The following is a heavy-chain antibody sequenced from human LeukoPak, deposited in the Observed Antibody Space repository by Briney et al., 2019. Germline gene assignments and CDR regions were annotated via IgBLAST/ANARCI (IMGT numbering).Heavy chain of an antibody. J-gene: IGHJ2*01. CDR2: IYYSGST. Sequence: PSETLSLTCTVSGGSISSYYWSWIRQPPGKGLEWIGYIYYSGSTNYNPSLKSRVTISVDTSKNRFSLKLSSVTAADTAVYYCARHSLTRNWYFDLWGRGTLVTVSS. CDR3: ARHSLTRNWYFDL. V-gene: IGHV4-59*08. D-gene: IGHD1-14*01. CDR1: GGSISSYY.